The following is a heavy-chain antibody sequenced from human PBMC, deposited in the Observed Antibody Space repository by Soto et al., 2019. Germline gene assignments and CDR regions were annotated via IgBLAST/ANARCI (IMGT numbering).Heavy chain of an antibody. V-gene: IGHV4-39*01. D-gene: IGHD3-10*01. Sequence: SETLSLTCTVSGGSISGNFYYWGWIRQPPGKGLEWIASISNSASINANPSLKSRVTISVDTSKNQFSLRLTSVTAMDTAVYYCARRYGSAFDIWGQGTMVTVSS. J-gene: IGHJ3*02. CDR2: ISNSASI. CDR1: GGSISGNFYY. CDR3: ARRYGSAFDI.